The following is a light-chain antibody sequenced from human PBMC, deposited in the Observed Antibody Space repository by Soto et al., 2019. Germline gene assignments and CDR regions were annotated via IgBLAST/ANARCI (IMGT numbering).Light chain of an antibody. J-gene: IGLJ2*01. CDR2: GNN. V-gene: IGLV1-40*01. CDR3: QSYDISLSGVG. CDR1: SSNIGAGSD. Sequence: QSVLTQPPSLSGAPRQRVTISCTESSSNIGAGSDVPWYQQLPGTAPQLLIYGNNNRPSGVPDRFSGSKSGTSAALAIAGLQAEDEANYYCQSYDISLSGVGLGGGTKLTVL.